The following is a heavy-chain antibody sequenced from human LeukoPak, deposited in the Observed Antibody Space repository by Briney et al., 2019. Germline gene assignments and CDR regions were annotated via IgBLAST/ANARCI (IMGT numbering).Heavy chain of an antibody. V-gene: IGHV3-43*02. J-gene: IGHJ4*02. CDR3: AKRGSAWYYFDS. CDR2: ISGDADAT. Sequence: GGSLTLSCAASGFTFHDYAIHWVRQAPGGGLEWVSLISGDADATYYADSVEGRFTVARDNTKNSIYLQMNSLRTEDTALYFCAKRGSAWYYFDSWGQGTLVTVSS. CDR1: GFTFHDYA. D-gene: IGHD6-19*01.